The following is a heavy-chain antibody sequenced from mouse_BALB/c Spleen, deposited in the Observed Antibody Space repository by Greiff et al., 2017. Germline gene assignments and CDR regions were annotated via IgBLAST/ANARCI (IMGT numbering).Heavy chain of an antibody. J-gene: IGHJ4*01. V-gene: IGHV5-17*02. Sequence: EVMLVESGGGLVQPGGSRKLSCAASGFTFSSFGMHWVRQAPEKGLEWVAYISSGSSTIYYADTVKGRFTISRDNPKNTLFLQMTSLRSEDTAMYYCARSGVRRNYAMDYWGQGTSVTVSS. CDR3: ARSGVRRNYAMDY. CDR2: ISSGSSTI. D-gene: IGHD2-14*01. CDR1: GFTFSSFG.